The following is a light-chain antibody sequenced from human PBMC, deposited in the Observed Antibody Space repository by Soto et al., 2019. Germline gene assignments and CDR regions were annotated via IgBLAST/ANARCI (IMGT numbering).Light chain of an antibody. CDR3: QQYGSSTAT. Sequence: IVLTQSPGTLSLSPGERTTLSGRASQSISRYLAWYQQKPGQAPRLLIYGASSRATGIPDRFSGSGSGTDFTLTISRLEPEDFAVYYCQQYGSSTATFGQGTKVDIK. CDR2: GAS. J-gene: IGKJ1*01. CDR1: QSISRY. V-gene: IGKV3-20*01.